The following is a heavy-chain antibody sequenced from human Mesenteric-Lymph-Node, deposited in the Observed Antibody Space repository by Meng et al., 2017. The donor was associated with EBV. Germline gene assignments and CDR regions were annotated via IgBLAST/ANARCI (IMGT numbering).Heavy chain of an antibody. D-gene: IGHD1-26*01. CDR1: GGAISSTNW. J-gene: IGHJ5*02. CDR3: ARDHRGSPGLDP. V-gene: IGHV4-4*02. Sequence: WWQGLVKPSGTSPFTVAVSGGAISSTNWWRWVRQPPGKGLEWIGEIYHSGSTNYNPSLKSRVTISLDKSKNQFSLKLSSVTAADTAVYYCARDHRGSPGLDPWGQGTLVTVSS. CDR2: IYHSGST.